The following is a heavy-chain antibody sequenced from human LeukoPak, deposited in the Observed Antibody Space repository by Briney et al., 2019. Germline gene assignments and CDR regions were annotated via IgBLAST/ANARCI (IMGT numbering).Heavy chain of an antibody. CDR2: FDPEDGET. V-gene: IGHV1-24*01. D-gene: IGHD6-19*01. J-gene: IGHJ4*02. CDR3: ATVKLGRGSGWSPSFDY. CDR1: GYTLTELS. Sequence: ASVKVSCKVSGYTLTELSKHWVRQAPGKGLEWMGGFDPEDGETIYAQKFQGRVTMTEDTSTDTAYMELSSLRSEDTAVYYCATVKLGRGSGWSPSFDYWGQGTLVTVSS.